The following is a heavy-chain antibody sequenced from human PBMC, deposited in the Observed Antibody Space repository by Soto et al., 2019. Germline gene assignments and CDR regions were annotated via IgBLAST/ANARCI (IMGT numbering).Heavy chain of an antibody. CDR2: IYYSGST. D-gene: IGHD6-13*01. J-gene: IGHJ4*02. CDR1: GGSISRGGYF. V-gene: IGHV4-31*03. CDR3: ASRHSSPYFDY. Sequence: SETLSLTCTVSGGSISRGGYFWSWIRQHPGKGLEWIGYIYYSGSTYYNPSLKSRVTISVDTSKNQFSLKLSSVTAADTAVYYCASRHSSPYFDYWGQGTLVTVSS.